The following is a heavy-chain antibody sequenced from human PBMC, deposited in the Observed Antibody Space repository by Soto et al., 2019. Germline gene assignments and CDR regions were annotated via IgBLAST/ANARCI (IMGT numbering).Heavy chain of an antibody. CDR1: GGSINTYY. Sequence: TSETLSLTCAVSGGSINTYYWSWVRQPPGKGLEWIGNIHHSGSTNYNPSLKSRVTMSVDTSKNQFSLKLSSVTAADTAVYYCARDRLANWFDPWGQGTLVTVSS. V-gene: IGHV4-59*01. J-gene: IGHJ5*02. D-gene: IGHD3-9*01. CDR3: ARDRLANWFDP. CDR2: IHHSGST.